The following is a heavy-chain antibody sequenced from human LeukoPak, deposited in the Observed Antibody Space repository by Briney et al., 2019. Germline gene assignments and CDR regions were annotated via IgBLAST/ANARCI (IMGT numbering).Heavy chain of an antibody. CDR3: AKRGSTYYLDY. CDR1: GFTFSSYG. CDR2: ISYDGSNK. J-gene: IGHJ4*02. D-gene: IGHD2-2*01. V-gene: IGHV3-30*18. Sequence: GGSLRLSCAASGFTFSSYGMHWVRQAPGKGLEWVAVISYDGSNKYYADSVKGRFTISRDNSKNTLYLQMNSLRAEDTAVYYCAKRGSTYYLDYWGQGTLVTVSS.